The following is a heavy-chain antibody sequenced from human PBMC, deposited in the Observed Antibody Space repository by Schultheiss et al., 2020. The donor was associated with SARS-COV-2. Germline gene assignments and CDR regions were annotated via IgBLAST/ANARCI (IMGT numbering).Heavy chain of an antibody. J-gene: IGHJ1*01. D-gene: IGHD4-17*01. CDR3: ARAYGDYGVAEYFQH. CDR1: GYTFTSYG. CDR2: ISAYNGNT. V-gene: IGHV1-18*01. Sequence: ASVKVYCKASGYTFTSYGISWVRQAPGQGLEWMGWISAYNGNTNYAQKLQGRVTMTTDTSTSTAYMELRSLRSDDTAVYYCARAYGDYGVAEYFQHWGQGTLVTVSS.